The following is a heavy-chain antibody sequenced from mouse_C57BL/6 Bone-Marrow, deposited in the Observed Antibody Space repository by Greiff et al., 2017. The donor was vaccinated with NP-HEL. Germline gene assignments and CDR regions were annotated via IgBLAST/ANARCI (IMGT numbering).Heavy chain of an antibody. CDR1: GYTFTSYW. J-gene: IGHJ4*01. D-gene: IGHD1-1*01. CDR2: IYPGSGST. Sequence: QVQLQQPGAELVKPGASVKMSCKASGYTFTSYWITWVKQRPGQGLEWIGDIYPGSGSTNYNEKFKSKATLTVDTSSSTAYMQLSSLTSEDSAVYYCAREGYYGSSGDYYAMDYWGQGTSVTVSS. V-gene: IGHV1-55*01. CDR3: AREGYYGSSGDYYAMDY.